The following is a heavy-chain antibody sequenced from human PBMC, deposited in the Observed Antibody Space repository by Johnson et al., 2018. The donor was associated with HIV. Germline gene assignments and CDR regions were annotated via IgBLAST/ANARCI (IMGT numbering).Heavy chain of an antibody. CDR2: IWFDGSNK. CDR3: AKEGITMEVDI. Sequence: QVQLVESGGGLVQPGRSLRLSCAASGFTFSNYGMHWVRQAPGKGLEWVAVIWFDGSNKYYADSVKGRFTISRDNSKNTLYLQMNSLRAEDTAVYYCAKEGITMEVDIWGQGTMVTVSS. J-gene: IGHJ3*02. CDR1: GFTFSNYG. D-gene: IGHD3-10*01. V-gene: IGHV3-33*06.